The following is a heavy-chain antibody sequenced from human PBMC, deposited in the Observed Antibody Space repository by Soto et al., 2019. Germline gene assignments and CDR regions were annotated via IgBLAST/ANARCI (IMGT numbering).Heavy chain of an antibody. CDR2: INQDGSEK. CDR3: ARDYPGGSYYDY. J-gene: IGHJ4*02. CDR1: GFTFSSYW. Sequence: AGGSLRLSCAASGFTFSSYWMSWVRQAPGKGLEWVARINQDGSEKYYVDSVKGRFTISRDNAKNSLYPQMNSLRAEDTAVYYCARDYPGGSYYDYWGQGTLVTVSS. V-gene: IGHV3-7*03. D-gene: IGHD1-26*01.